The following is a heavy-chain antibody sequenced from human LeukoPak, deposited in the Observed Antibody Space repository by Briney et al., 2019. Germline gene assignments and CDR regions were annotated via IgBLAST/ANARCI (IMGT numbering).Heavy chain of an antibody. CDR1: GNAISSSRYY. J-gene: IGHJ5*02. V-gene: IGHV4-39*07. Sequence: SETLALTCTVSGNAISSSRYYGAWIRQPPGKGLEWIGSIYYSGSTYYNPSLNSRVTISVDTSKNQFSLKLSSVTAADTAVYYCARGNIVVVPAATNWFDPWGQGTLVTVSS. CDR3: ARGNIVVVPAATNWFDP. D-gene: IGHD2-2*01. CDR2: IYYSGST.